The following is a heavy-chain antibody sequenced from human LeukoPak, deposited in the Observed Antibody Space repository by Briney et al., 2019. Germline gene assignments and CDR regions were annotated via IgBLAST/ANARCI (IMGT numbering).Heavy chain of an antibody. CDR3: ARVFEGGDYGGYYYGMDA. V-gene: IGHV1-18*01. D-gene: IGHD4-17*01. CDR1: GYTFTSYG. J-gene: IGHJ6*02. Sequence: GASVKVSCKASGYTFTSYGISWVRQAPGQGLEWMGWISAYNGNTNYAQKLQGRVTMTTDTSTSTAYMELRSLRSDDTAVYYCARVFEGGDYGGYYYGMDAWGQGTTVTVSS. CDR2: ISAYNGNT.